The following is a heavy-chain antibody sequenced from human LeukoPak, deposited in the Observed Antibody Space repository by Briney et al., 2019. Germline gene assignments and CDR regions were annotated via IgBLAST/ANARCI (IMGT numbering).Heavy chain of an antibody. CDR1: DGSFSGYY. CDR2: INHSGST. CDR3: ARAVVGATFDY. D-gene: IGHD1-26*01. V-gene: IGHV4-34*01. Sequence: PSETLSLTCAVYDGSFSGYYWSCIRQPPGKGLEWIGEINHSGSTNYNPSLKSRVTISVDTSKNQFSLKLSSVTAADTAVYYCARAVVGATFDYWGQGTLVTVSS. J-gene: IGHJ4*02.